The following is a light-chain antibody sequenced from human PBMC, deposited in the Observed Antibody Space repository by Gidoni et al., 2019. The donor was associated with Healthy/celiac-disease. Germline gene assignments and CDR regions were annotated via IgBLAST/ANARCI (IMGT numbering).Light chain of an antibody. V-gene: IGKV3-20*01. J-gene: IGKJ2*01. Sequence: ESVLTQSPGTLSLSPGGRATLSCRASQSVSSSYLAWYQQKPGQAPRLLIYGASSRATGIPDRFSGSGSGTDFTLTISRLEPEDFAVYYCQQYGSSFMYTFGQGTKLEIK. CDR2: GAS. CDR1: QSVSSSY. CDR3: QQYGSSFMYT.